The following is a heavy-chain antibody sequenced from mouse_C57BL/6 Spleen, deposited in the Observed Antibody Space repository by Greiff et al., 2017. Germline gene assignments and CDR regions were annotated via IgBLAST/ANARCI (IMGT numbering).Heavy chain of an antibody. Sequence: EVQLVASEGGLVQPGSSMKLSCTASGFTFSDYYMAWVRQVPEKGLEWVANINYDGSSTYYLDSLKSRFIISRDNAKNVLYLQMSSLKSEDTATYYCARDRDYYGSSYWYFDVWGTGTTVTVSS. V-gene: IGHV5-16*01. CDR3: ARDRDYYGSSYWYFDV. J-gene: IGHJ1*03. D-gene: IGHD1-1*01. CDR2: INYDGSST. CDR1: GFTFSDYY.